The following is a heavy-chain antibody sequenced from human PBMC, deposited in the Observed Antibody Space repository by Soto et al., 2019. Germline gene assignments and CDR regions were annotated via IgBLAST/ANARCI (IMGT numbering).Heavy chain of an antibody. CDR3: AHRVLRTVFGLVTTTAIYFDF. Sequence: QITLNESGPTVVRPTETLTLTCRFSGFSLTTSGVGVGWIRQSQGKAPEWLALIYCDDDKRYSASLKSRLTITRDTSTNQVVMTMSDLDPTDTATYYCAHRVLRTVFGLVTTTAIYFDFWGQGSPVAVSS. D-gene: IGHD3-3*01. CDR2: IYCDDDK. J-gene: IGHJ4*02. V-gene: IGHV2-5*02. CDR1: GFSLTTSGVG.